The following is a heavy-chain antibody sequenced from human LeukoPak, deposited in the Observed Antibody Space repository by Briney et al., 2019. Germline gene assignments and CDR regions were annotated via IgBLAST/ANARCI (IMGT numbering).Heavy chain of an antibody. CDR2: INPKSGGT. V-gene: IGHV1-2*02. J-gene: IGHJ4*02. D-gene: IGHD6-19*01. Sequence: ASVKVSCKASGYTFTGYYMHWVRQAPGQGPEWMGWINPKSGGTNYAQNFQGRVTMTRDTSVSTTYMELSRLRSDDTAVYYCARDLGISGWYAPPLGYCDFWGQGTLVTVSS. CDR3: ARDLGISGWYAPPLGYCDF. CDR1: GYTFTGYY.